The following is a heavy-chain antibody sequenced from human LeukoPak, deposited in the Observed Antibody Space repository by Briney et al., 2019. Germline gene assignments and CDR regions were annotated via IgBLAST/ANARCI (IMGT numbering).Heavy chain of an antibody. V-gene: IGHV3-23*01. CDR1: GFTFSNYA. J-gene: IGHJ4*02. CDR2: ISGSGGST. D-gene: IGHD3-16*02. Sequence: GGSLRLSCAASGFTFSNYAMSWVRQAPGKGLEWVSAISGSGGSTYYADSVKGRFTISRDNSKNTLYLQMNSLRAEDPAVYYCAKGSSDYVWGSYRLLFYWGQGNLVTVSS. CDR3: AKGSSDYVWGSYRLLFY.